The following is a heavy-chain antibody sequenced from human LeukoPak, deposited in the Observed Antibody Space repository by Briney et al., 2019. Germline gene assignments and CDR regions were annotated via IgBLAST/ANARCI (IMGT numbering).Heavy chain of an antibody. Sequence: GGSLRLSCAASGFTFSSYSMNWVRQAPGKGLEWVSYISSSSSTIYYADSVKGRFTISRDNAKNSLYLQMNSLRDEDTSVYYCARGRKSSDPRWLDPWGQGTLVTVSS. CDR1: GFTFSSYS. V-gene: IGHV3-48*02. D-gene: IGHD3-22*01. CDR3: ARGRKSSDPRWLDP. CDR2: ISSSSSTI. J-gene: IGHJ5*02.